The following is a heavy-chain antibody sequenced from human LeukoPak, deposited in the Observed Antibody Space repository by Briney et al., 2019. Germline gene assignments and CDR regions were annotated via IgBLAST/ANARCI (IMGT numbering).Heavy chain of an antibody. V-gene: IGHV5-51*01. CDR2: IYPSDSDT. D-gene: IGHD6-13*01. J-gene: IGHJ1*01. Sequence: GESLKISCKGSGYNFPTSWIGWVRQMPGKGLEWMGIIYPSDSDTRYSPSFQGHVTISADKSLTTAYLQWSSLKASDTAMYYCARGFGSTWLEYWGQGTLVTVSS. CDR1: GYNFPTSW. CDR3: ARGFGSTWLEY.